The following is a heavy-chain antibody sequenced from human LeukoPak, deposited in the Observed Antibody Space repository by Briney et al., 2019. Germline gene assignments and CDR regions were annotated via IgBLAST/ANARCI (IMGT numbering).Heavy chain of an antibody. D-gene: IGHD3-10*01. CDR1: GGSIISYY. CDR3: ARTPSGIFDP. Sequence: SETLSLTCTVSGGSIISYYWSWIRQSPGKGLERIGYIYYSGITNYNPSLKSRVTISVDTSKNQFSLKLSSVTAADTAVYYCARTPSGIFDPWGQGTLVTVSS. V-gene: IGHV4-59*08. J-gene: IGHJ5*02. CDR2: IYYSGIT.